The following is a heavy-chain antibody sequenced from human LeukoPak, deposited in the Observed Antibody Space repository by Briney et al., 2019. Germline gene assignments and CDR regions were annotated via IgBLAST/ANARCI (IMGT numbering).Heavy chain of an antibody. V-gene: IGHV3-21*01. D-gene: IGHD6-19*01. CDR2: TSSTSGHK. CDR1: GFTFSNYG. Sequence: GGSLRLSCAASGFTFSNYGMHWVRQAPGKGLEWVSATSSTSGHKYYADSVKGRFTISRDNAKNSLYLQMNSLRAEDTAVYYCARSIAVTLPDYWGQGTLVTVSS. CDR3: ARSIAVTLPDY. J-gene: IGHJ4*02.